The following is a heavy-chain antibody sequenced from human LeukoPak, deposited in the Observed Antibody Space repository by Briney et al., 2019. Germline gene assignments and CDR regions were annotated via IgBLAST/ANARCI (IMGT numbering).Heavy chain of an antibody. D-gene: IGHD2-2*02. Sequence: GGSLRLSCAASGFTFSDYYMSWIRQAPGKGLEWVSYIGSSGSTIYYADSVKGRFTISRDNAKNSLYLQMNSLRAEDTAVDESARAFCSSTSCYNPNTPYFYYYGMEVWGQGTKVTVSS. V-gene: IGHV3-11*01. CDR2: IGSSGSTI. CDR1: GFTFSDYY. J-gene: IGHJ6*02. CDR3: ARAFCSSTSCYNPNTPYFYYYGMEV.